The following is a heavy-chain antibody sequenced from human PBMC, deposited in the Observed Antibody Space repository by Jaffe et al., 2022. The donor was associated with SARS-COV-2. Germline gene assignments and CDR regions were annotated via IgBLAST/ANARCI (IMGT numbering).Heavy chain of an antibody. CDR1: GYSFTTYW. Sequence: EVQLVQSGAEVKEPGESLKISCKGSGYSFTTYWIGWVRQMPGKGLEWMGSIYPGDSDTRYSPSFQGQVTISADRSISTAYLQWSSLKASDTAVYYCARLPHIVAAGFRYFDYWGQGTLVTVSS. V-gene: IGHV5-51*01. CDR3: ARLPHIVAAGFRYFDY. D-gene: IGHD6-13*01. J-gene: IGHJ4*02. CDR2: IYPGDSDT.